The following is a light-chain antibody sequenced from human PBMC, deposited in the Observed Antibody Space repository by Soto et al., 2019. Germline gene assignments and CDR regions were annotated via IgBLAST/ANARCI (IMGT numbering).Light chain of an antibody. CDR3: SSYTNSGTYV. Sequence: QSVLTQPASVSGSPGQSITISCTGTSSDVVSYNYVSWYQQDPGKAPKLIFYDVSNRPSGVSDRFSVSKSGNTASLTISNLQAEDEAAYYCSSYTNSGTYVFGTGTKVTVL. V-gene: IGLV2-14*01. CDR2: DVS. J-gene: IGLJ1*01. CDR1: SSDVVSYNY.